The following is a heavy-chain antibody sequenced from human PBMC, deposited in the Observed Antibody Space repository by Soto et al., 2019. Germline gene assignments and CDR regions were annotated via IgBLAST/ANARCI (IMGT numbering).Heavy chain of an antibody. CDR2: ISGSGGST. Sequence: EVQLLESGGGLVQPGGSLRLSCAASGFTFSSYAMSWVRQAPGKGLEWVSAISGSGGSTYYADSVKGRFTISRDNSKNTLYLQMNSLRAEDTAVYYCAKDSSGWAPLYYYYGMDVWGQGTTVTVSS. CDR3: AKDSSGWAPLYYYYGMDV. D-gene: IGHD6-19*01. J-gene: IGHJ6*02. V-gene: IGHV3-23*01. CDR1: GFTFSSYA.